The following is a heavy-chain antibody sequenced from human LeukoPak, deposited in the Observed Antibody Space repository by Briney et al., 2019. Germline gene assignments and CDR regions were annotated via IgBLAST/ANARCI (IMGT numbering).Heavy chain of an antibody. CDR1: GGSISSSTYY. D-gene: IGHD3-10*01. CDR3: AKHYMGSSYNRGLDY. J-gene: IGHJ4*02. CDR2: IYYSGYT. Sequence: PSETLSLTCTVSGGSISSSTYYWGWIRQPPGKGLEWIGSIYYSGYTYYNPSLESRVTISVDTSKNQFSLKLSSVTAADTAIYYCAKHYMGSSYNRGLDYWGQGTLVTVSS. V-gene: IGHV4-39*01.